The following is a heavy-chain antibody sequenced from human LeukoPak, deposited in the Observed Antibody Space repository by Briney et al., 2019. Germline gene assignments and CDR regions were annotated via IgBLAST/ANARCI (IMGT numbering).Heavy chain of an antibody. CDR3: AKAQGAPYYDILTGPDY. J-gene: IGHJ4*02. D-gene: IGHD3-9*01. V-gene: IGHV3-23*01. CDR2: ISGSGGST. Sequence: QPGGSLRLSCAASGFTFSSYAMSWVRQAPGKGLEWVSAISGSGGSTYYADSVKGRFTISRDNSKSTLYLQMNSLRAEDTAVYYCAKAQGAPYYDILTGPDYWGQGTLVTVSS. CDR1: GFTFSSYA.